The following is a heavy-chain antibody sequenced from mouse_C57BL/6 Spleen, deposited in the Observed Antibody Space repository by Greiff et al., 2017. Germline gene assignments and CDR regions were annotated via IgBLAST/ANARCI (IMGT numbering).Heavy chain of an antibody. Sequence: VKLMESGPGLVAPSQSLSITCTVSGFSLTSYAISWVRQTPGKGLEWLGVIWTGGGTNYNSALKSRLSNSKDNAKSQVFLKMNSLQTDDTASYYCARNPAGYAMDYWGQGTSVTVSS. J-gene: IGHJ4*01. CDR3: ARNPAGYAMDY. V-gene: IGHV2-9-1*01. D-gene: IGHD3-1*01. CDR2: IWTGGGT. CDR1: GFSLTSYA.